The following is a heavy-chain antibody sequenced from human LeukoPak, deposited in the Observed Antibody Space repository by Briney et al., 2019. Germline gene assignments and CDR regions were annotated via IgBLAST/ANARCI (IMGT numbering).Heavy chain of an antibody. V-gene: IGHV3-7*01. Sequence: GGSLRLSCAASGFTFSSYWMSWVRQAPGKGLEWVANIKQDGSEKYYVDSVKGRFTISRDNAKNSLYLQMNSLRAEDTAVYYCARVGYSSSWYIGWFDPWGQGTLVTVSS. J-gene: IGHJ5*02. CDR2: IKQDGSEK. CDR1: GFTFSSYW. D-gene: IGHD6-13*01. CDR3: ARVGYSSSWYIGWFDP.